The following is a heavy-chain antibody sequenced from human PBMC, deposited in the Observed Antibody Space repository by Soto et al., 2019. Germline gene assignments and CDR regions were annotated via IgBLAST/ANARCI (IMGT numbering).Heavy chain of an antibody. CDR3: AKDVWWYVH. CDR2: ISGGGSGA. D-gene: IGHD2-15*01. V-gene: IGHV3-23*01. J-gene: IGHJ4*02. Sequence: EVQLLESGGGLVQPGGSLRLSCAASGFTFSDHAMTWVRQAPGKGLEWVSGISGGGSGAYYADSVKGRFTISRDNSKNTLVLQMDRLRAADAAVYYCAKDVWWYVHWGQGTLVTVSS. CDR1: GFTFSDHA.